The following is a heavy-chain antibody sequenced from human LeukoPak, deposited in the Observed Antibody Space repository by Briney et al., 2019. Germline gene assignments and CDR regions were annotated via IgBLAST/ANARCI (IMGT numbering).Heavy chain of an antibody. CDR2: IQSDGRNK. Sequence: PGGSLRLSCAASGFSFSTYGMHWVRQAPGKGLEWLAFIQSDGRNKYYADSVKGRFTISRDSSKNSLYLQMNSLRAEDTAIYYCGRVGRYSSGWFAIASWGQGTLVTVSS. D-gene: IGHD6-19*01. J-gene: IGHJ1*01. CDR1: GFSFSTYG. CDR3: GRVGRYSSGWFAIAS. V-gene: IGHV3-30*02.